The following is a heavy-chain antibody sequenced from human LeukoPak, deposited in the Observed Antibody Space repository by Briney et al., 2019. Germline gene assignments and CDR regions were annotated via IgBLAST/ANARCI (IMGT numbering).Heavy chain of an antibody. CDR2: IYYTGST. V-gene: IGHV4-59*01. Sequence: SETLSLTCTIPGGSISSYYWSWIRQPPGKGLEWIGYIYYTGSTNHNPSLKSRVTISVDTSKNQFSLKLSSVTAADTAVYYCARVVYSGYDFRGAMDVWGKGTTVAVSS. D-gene: IGHD5-12*01. CDR3: ARVVYSGYDFRGAMDV. CDR1: GGSISSYY. J-gene: IGHJ6*03.